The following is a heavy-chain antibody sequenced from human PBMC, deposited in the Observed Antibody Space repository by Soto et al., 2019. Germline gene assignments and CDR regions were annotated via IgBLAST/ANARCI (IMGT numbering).Heavy chain of an antibody. CDR3: AREFPPPIVVVPAARV. CDR1: GFTFSSYW. D-gene: IGHD2-2*01. CDR2: IKQDGSEK. Sequence: GGSLRLSCAASGFTFSSYWMSWVRQAPGKGLEWVANIKQDGSEKYYVDSVKGRFTISRDNAKNSLYLQMNSLRAEDTAVYYCAREFPPPIVVVPAARVWGQGTLVTVSS. J-gene: IGHJ4*02. V-gene: IGHV3-7*01.